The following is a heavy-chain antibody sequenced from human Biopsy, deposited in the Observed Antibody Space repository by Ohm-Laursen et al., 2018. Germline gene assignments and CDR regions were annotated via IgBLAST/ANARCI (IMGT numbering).Heavy chain of an antibody. CDR3: ARHPTGFWFDP. CDR1: GGSISSSTTYY. Sequence: SDTLSLTWTVSGGSISSSTTYYWAWLRQPPGKGLEWIGSIYNTETTFYNPSLKSRVTLSVDTSTNQFSLKVSSVTAADTALYFCARHPTGFWFDPWGHGTLVTVSS. CDR2: IYNTETT. V-gene: IGHV4-39*01. J-gene: IGHJ5*02.